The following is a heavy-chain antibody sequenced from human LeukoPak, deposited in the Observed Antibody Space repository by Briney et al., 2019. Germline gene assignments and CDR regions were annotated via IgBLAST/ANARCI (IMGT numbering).Heavy chain of an antibody. Sequence: GGSLRLSCAASGFTFSSYWMHWVRQAPGKGLVWVSRISTDASSTTYADSVKGRFTIPRDNAKDTLYLQMNSLRAEDTAVYYCTGHHQAYSRTYWGQGTLVTVSS. J-gene: IGHJ4*02. V-gene: IGHV3-74*01. CDR3: TGHHQAYSRTY. CDR2: ISTDASST. CDR1: GFTFSSYW. D-gene: IGHD6-13*01.